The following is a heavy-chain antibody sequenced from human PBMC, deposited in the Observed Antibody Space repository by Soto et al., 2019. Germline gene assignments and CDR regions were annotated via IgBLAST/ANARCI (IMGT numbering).Heavy chain of an antibody. V-gene: IGHV1-18*01. Sequence: GASVKVSCKASGYTFTSYGISWVRQAPGQGLEWMGWISAYNGNTNYAQKLQGRVTMTRDTSTSTVYMELSSLRSEDTAVYYCAREKTGTYSGMDVWGQGTTVTVSS. CDR3: AREKTGTYSGMDV. CDR1: GYTFTSYG. CDR2: ISAYNGNT. J-gene: IGHJ6*02. D-gene: IGHD1-7*01.